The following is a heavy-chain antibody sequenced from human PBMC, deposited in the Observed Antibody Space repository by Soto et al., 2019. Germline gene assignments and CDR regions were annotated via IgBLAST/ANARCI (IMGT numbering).Heavy chain of an antibody. D-gene: IGHD2-2*01. J-gene: IGHJ6*02. Sequence: GASVKVSCKASGGTFSSYAISWVRQAPGQGLEWMGGIIPIFGTANYAQKFQGRATITADESTSTAYMELSSLRSEDTAVYYCARDLGYCSSTSCSEYYYYGMDVWGQGTTVTVSS. V-gene: IGHV1-69*13. CDR1: GGTFSSYA. CDR3: ARDLGYCSSTSCSEYYYYGMDV. CDR2: IIPIFGTA.